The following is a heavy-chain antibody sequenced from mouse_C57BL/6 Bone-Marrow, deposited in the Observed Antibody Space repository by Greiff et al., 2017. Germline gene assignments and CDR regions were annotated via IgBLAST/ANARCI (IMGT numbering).Heavy chain of an antibody. CDR2: IDPSDSYT. CDR1: GYTFTSYW. CDR3: AIELYYSSSDDWYFDV. J-gene: IGHJ1*03. V-gene: IGHV1-69*01. D-gene: IGHD1-1*01. Sequence: QVQLQQPGAELVMPGASVKLSCKASGYTFTSYWMHWVKQRPGQGLEWIGEIDPSDSYTNYNQKFKGKSTLTVDKSSSTAYMQLSSLTSEDSAVYYCAIELYYSSSDDWYFDVCGTGTTVTVSS.